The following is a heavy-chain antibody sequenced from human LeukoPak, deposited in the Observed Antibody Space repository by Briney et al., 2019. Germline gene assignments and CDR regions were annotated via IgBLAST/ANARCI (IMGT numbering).Heavy chain of an antibody. CDR2: ISPDNGNT. CDR1: GYTLSSHG. Sequence: ASVKVSCKASGYTLSSHGISWVRQAPGQGLEWMGWISPDNGNTYYAERLQGRVAMTTDTSTSTAYMELRSLRSDDTAVYYCARGLGVAPATTRAGYEDYWGQGTLVTISS. D-gene: IGHD2-2*01. V-gene: IGHV1-18*04. J-gene: IGHJ4*02. CDR3: ARGLGVAPATTRAGYEDY.